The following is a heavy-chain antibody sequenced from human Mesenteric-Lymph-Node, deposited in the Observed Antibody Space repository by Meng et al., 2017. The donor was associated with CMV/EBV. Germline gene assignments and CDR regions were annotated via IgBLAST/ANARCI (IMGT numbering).Heavy chain of an antibody. V-gene: IGHV3-48*03. CDR1: GFTFGTYE. CDR2: INSGGSTI. Sequence: GSLRLSCAASGFTFGTYEMNWVRQAPGKGLEWVSYINSGGSTIFYADSVKGRFTISRDNAKNSLYLQMSSLRAEDTAVYYCARDEWITFDKYYGLDVWGQGTTVTVSS. J-gene: IGHJ6*02. D-gene: IGHD3-16*01. CDR3: ARDEWITFDKYYGLDV.